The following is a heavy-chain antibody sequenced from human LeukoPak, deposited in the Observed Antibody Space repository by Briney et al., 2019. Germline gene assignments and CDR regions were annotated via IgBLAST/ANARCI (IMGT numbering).Heavy chain of an antibody. D-gene: IGHD4-11*01. CDR3: ATKGAHDYRNGYYFDY. J-gene: IGHJ4*02. Sequence: PGGSLRLSCAASGFTVSSNYMSWVRQAPGKGLEWVSVIYSDDTTYYADSVKGRFTISRDNSKNTLYLQMNNLRAEDTAVYYCATKGAHDYRNGYYFDYWGQGTLVTVSS. CDR1: GFTVSSNY. V-gene: IGHV3-53*01. CDR2: IYSDDTT.